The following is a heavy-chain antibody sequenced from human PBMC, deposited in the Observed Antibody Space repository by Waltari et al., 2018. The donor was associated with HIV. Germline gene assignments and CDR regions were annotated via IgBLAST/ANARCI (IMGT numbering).Heavy chain of an antibody. CDR2: INPDIGGT. V-gene: IGHV1-2*06. Sequence: QAQLVQSGAEVKQPGASLKVSCKASGYRVTGCYIPWVRQAPGQGPEWMGRINPDIGGTNYAQKFQGRVTMTRDTSISTAHMDLSRLRSDDTAIYYCAREGAGGYGGPPFDFWGQGALVTVSS. CDR3: AREGAGGYGGPPFDF. CDR1: GYRVTGCY. J-gene: IGHJ4*02. D-gene: IGHD5-12*01.